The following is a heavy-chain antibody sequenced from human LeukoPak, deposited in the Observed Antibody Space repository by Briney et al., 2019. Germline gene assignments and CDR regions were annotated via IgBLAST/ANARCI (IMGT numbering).Heavy chain of an antibody. CDR1: GFTFSSYS. CDR3: ARGSSGYSYGSCLDY. J-gene: IGHJ4*02. CDR2: ISSSSSYI. Sequence: GGSLRLSCAASGFTFSSYSMNWVRQAPGKGLEWVSYISSSSSYIYYADSVKGRFTISRDNAKNSLYLQMNSLRAEDTAVYYCARGSSGYSYGSCLDYWGQGTLVTVSS. D-gene: IGHD5-18*01. V-gene: IGHV3-21*01.